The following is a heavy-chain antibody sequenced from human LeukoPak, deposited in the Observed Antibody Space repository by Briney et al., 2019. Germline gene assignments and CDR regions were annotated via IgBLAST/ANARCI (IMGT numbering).Heavy chain of an antibody. D-gene: IGHD1-26*01. CDR1: GGSISSSNW. CDR2: IYHSGST. J-gene: IGHJ4*02. Sequence: SETLSLTCAVSGGSISSSNWWSWVRQPPGKGLEWIGEIYHSGSTNYNPSLKSRVTISVDKSKNQFSLKMSSVTAADTAMYYCARTYSGSSYFDYWGQGTLVTVSS. V-gene: IGHV4-4*02. CDR3: ARTYSGSSYFDY.